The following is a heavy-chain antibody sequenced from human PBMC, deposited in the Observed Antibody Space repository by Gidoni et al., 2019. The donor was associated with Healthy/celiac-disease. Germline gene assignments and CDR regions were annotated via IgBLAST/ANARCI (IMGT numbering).Heavy chain of an antibody. CDR2: ISYDGSNK. Sequence: QVQLVESGGVVVQPGRSLRLSCAASGFTFRSYALPWVRQAPGKGLEWVAVISYDGSNKYYADSVKGRFTISRDNSKNTLYLQMNSLRAEDTAVYYCARDPSPPGVYDSSGYYFDYWGQGTLVTVSS. CDR3: ARDPSPPGVYDSSGYYFDY. D-gene: IGHD3-22*01. J-gene: IGHJ4*02. CDR1: GFTFRSYA. V-gene: IGHV3-30-3*01.